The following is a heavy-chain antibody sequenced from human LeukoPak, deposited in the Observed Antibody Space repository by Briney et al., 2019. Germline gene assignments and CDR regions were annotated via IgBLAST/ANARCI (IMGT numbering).Heavy chain of an antibody. CDR3: AISPNYGDYPFDY. D-gene: IGHD4-17*01. Sequence: GGSLRLSCAASGFTFSSYSMNWVRQAPGKGLEWVSSISSSSSYIYYADSVKGRFTISRDNAKNSLYLQMNSLRAEDTAVYYCAISPNYGDYPFDYWGQGTLVTVSS. CDR1: GFTFSSYS. J-gene: IGHJ4*02. CDR2: ISSSSSYI. V-gene: IGHV3-21*04.